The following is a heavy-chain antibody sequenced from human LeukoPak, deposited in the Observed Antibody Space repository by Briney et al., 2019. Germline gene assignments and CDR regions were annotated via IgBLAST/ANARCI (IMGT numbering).Heavy chain of an antibody. CDR2: IYHSGST. D-gene: IGHD6-6*01. CDR3: VSKQRAARPLSYYMDV. V-gene: IGHV4-38-2*01. J-gene: IGHJ6*03. Sequence: PSETLSLTCAVSGYSISSGYYWGWIRQPPGKGLEWIGSIYHSGSTYYNPSLKSRVTISVDTSKNQFSLKLSSVTAADTAVYYCVSKQRAARPLSYYMDVWGKATTVTVSS. CDR1: GYSISSGYY.